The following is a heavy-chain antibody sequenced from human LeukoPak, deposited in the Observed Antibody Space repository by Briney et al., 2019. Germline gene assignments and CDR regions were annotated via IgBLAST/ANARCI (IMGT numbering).Heavy chain of an antibody. D-gene: IGHD2-2*01. V-gene: IGHV7-4-1*02. CDR2: INTNTGNP. CDR1: GYTFTSYA. Sequence: ASVKVSCKASGYTFTSYAMNWVRQAPGQGLEWMGWINTNTGNPTYAQGFTGRFVFSLDTSVSTAYLQISSLKAEDTAVYYRAREDIVVVPTASYGMDVWGQGTTVTVSS. CDR3: AREDIVVVPTASYGMDV. J-gene: IGHJ6*02.